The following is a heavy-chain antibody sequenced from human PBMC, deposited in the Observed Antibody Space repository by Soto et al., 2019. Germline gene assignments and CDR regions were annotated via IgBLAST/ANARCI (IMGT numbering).Heavy chain of an antibody. CDR1: GFSLSTSGMC. J-gene: IGHJ3*02. CDR3: ARLGCGGDAVRPDAFDI. D-gene: IGHD2-21*02. V-gene: IGHV2-70*01. Sequence: SGPTLVNPTQTLTLTCTFSGFSLSTSGMCVSWIRQPPGKALEWLALIDWDDDKYYSTSLKTRLTISKDTSKNQVVLTMTNMDPVDTATYYCARLGCGGDAVRPDAFDIGGQGTMVTVS. CDR2: IDWDDDK.